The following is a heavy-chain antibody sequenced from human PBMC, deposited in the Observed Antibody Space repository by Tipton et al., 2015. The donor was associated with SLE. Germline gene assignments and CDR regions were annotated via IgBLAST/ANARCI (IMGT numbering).Heavy chain of an antibody. J-gene: IGHJ4*02. CDR3: ARVERAARGFDY. D-gene: IGHD6-13*01. Sequence: TLSLTCTVSGGSISSYYWSWIRQPPGKGLEWIGYIYYSGSTNYNPPLKSRATISVDTSKNQFSLKLSSVTAADTAVYYCARVERAARGFDYWGQGTLVTVFS. CDR2: IYYSGST. V-gene: IGHV4-59*01. CDR1: GGSISSYY.